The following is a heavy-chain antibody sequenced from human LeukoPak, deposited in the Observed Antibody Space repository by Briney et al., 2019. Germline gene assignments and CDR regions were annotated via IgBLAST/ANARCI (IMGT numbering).Heavy chain of an antibody. CDR2: IYYSGST. D-gene: IGHD1-26*01. Sequence: SETLSLTCTVSGGSISSSSYYWGWIRQPPGKGLEWIGSIYYSGSTYYNPSLKSRVTISVDTSKNQFSLKLSSVTAADTVVYYCARDYSGSYLEWFDPWGQGTLVTVSS. V-gene: IGHV4-39*02. J-gene: IGHJ5*02. CDR1: GGSISSSSYY. CDR3: ARDYSGSYLEWFDP.